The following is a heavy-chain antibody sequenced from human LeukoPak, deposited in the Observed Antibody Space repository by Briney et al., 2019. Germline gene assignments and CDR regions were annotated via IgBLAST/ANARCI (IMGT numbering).Heavy chain of an antibody. CDR2: LYIAGST. CDR1: GFAVSSNY. CDR3: AKDSIDITMIVVVTPPFAFDI. D-gene: IGHD3-22*01. V-gene: IGHV3-53*01. Sequence: GGSLRLSCAASGFAVSSNYMSWVRQAPGKGLEWVAVLYIAGSTYYADSVKGRFTISRDNSKNTLYLQMNSLRAEDTAVYYCAKDSIDITMIVVVTPPFAFDIWGQGTMVTVSS. J-gene: IGHJ3*02.